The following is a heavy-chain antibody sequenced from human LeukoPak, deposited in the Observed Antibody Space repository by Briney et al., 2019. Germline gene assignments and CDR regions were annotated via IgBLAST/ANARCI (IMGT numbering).Heavy chain of an antibody. J-gene: IGHJ6*03. CDR3: ARDPVAPAQGYYYYMDV. Sequence: GASVKVSCKASGGTFSSYAISWVRQAPGQGLEWMGGIIPIFGTANYAQKFQGRVTITTDESTSTAYMELSSLRSEDTAVYYCARDPVAPAQGYYYYMDVWGKGTTVTVSS. CDR1: GGTFSSYA. V-gene: IGHV1-69*05. CDR2: IIPIFGTA. D-gene: IGHD2-15*01.